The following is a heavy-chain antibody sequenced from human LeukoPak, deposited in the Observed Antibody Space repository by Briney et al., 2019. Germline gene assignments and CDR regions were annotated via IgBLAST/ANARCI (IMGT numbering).Heavy chain of an antibody. Sequence: ASVKVSCKASGYTFTDYYMHWVRQAPGQGIEWMGWINPNSGGTNYAQKFQGRVTMTRDTSISTAYMELSRLRSDDTAVYYCARSIWYYDSSEANDYWGQGTLVTVSS. CDR1: GYTFTDYY. V-gene: IGHV1-2*02. CDR2: INPNSGGT. CDR3: ARSIWYYDSSEANDY. D-gene: IGHD3-22*01. J-gene: IGHJ4*02.